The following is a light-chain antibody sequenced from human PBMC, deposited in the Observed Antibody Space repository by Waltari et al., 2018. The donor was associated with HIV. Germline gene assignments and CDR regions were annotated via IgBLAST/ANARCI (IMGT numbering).Light chain of an antibody. CDR2: QDN. CDR3: QAWDSSTAV. V-gene: IGLV3-1*01. CDR1: KLGYKY. J-gene: IGLJ2*01. Sequence: SYELTQPPSVSVSPGQTASITCSGDKLGYKYACWYQQLPGQSPVLVIYQDNKRPSGIPERFSGSNSGNTATLTISGTQAMDEADYYCQAWDSSTAVFGGGTKLTVL.